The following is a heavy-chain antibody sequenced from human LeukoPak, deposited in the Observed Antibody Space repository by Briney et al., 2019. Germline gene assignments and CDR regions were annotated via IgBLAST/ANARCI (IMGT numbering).Heavy chain of an antibody. D-gene: IGHD3-22*01. J-gene: IGHJ4*02. Sequence: GGSLRLSCAASGFTFDDYDMHWVRQAPGKGLEWVAVISYDGSNKYYADSVKGRFTISRDNSKNTLYLQMNSLRAEDTAVYYCARGSGETGGYYYVYWGRGTPVTVSS. CDR1: GFTFDDYD. V-gene: IGHV3-30*03. CDR3: ARGSGETGGYYYVY. CDR2: ISYDGSNK.